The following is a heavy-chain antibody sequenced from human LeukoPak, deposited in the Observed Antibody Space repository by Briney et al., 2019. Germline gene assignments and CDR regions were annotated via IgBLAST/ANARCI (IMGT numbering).Heavy chain of an antibody. CDR2: IKSKTDGGTT. CDR1: GFTFSNAW. CDR3: TTEDNGDYPGGYYYYYGMDV. Sequence: PGRSLRLSCAASGFTFSNAWMSWVRQAPGKGLEWVGRIKSKTDGGTTDYAAPVKGRFTISRDDSKNTLYLQMNSLKTEDTAVYYCTTEDNGDYPGGYYYYYGMDVWGQGTTVTVSS. D-gene: IGHD4-17*01. V-gene: IGHV3-15*01. J-gene: IGHJ6*02.